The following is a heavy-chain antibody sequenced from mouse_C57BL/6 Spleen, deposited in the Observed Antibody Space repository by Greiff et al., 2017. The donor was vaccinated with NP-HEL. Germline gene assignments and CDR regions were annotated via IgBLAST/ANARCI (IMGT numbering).Heavy chain of an antibody. CDR1: GFTFSSYA. D-gene: IGHD1-1*01. CDR3: ARDSTTVVAEDYYAMDY. J-gene: IGHJ4*01. V-gene: IGHV5-4*01. CDR2: ISDGGSYT. Sequence: EVQVVESGGGLVKPGGSLKLSCAASGFTFSSYAMSWVRQTPEKRLEWVATISDGGSYTYYPDNVKGRFTISRDNAKNNLYLQMSHLKSEDTAMYYCARDSTTVVAEDYYAMDYWGQGTSVTVSS.